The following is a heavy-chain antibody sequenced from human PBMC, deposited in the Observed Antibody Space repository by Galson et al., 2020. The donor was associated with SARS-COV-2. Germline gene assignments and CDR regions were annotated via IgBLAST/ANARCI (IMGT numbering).Heavy chain of an antibody. CDR3: ARLRGYSIYCFGY. J-gene: IGHJ4*02. V-gene: IGHV4-39*01. CDR1: GGSISSSSYY. Sequence: SETLSLTCTVSGGSISSSSYYWGWIRQPPGKGLEWIGSIYYSGSTYYNPSLKSRVTISVDTSKNQFSLKLSSVTAADTAVYYCARLRGYSIYCFGYWGQGTRVPVSS. CDR2: IYYSGST. D-gene: IGHD5-18*01.